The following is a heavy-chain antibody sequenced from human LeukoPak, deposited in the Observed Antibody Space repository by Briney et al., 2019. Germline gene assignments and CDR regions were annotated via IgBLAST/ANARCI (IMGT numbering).Heavy chain of an antibody. Sequence: SETLSLTCTVSGGSIGSYYWSWIRQPPGKGLEWIGYIYYSGSTNYNPSLKSRVTISVDTSKNQFSLKLSSVTAADTAVYYCARGDVLGYCSGGSCYHFDYWGQGTLVTVSS. D-gene: IGHD2-15*01. CDR2: IYYSGST. J-gene: IGHJ4*02. V-gene: IGHV4-59*01. CDR3: ARGDVLGYCSGGSCYHFDY. CDR1: GGSIGSYY.